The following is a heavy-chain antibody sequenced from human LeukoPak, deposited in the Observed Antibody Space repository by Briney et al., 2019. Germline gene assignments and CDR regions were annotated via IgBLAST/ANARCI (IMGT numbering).Heavy chain of an antibody. J-gene: IGHJ4*02. D-gene: IGHD2-21*01. V-gene: IGHV4-39*01. CDR2: LSYSGST. CDR1: GGSISSSNSY. Sequence: SETLSLTCTVSGGSISSSNSYWGWIRQPPGKGLEWIGTLSYSGSTYYNPSLKSRITISVDTSKSQFSLRLSSVTAAVTALYYCARHIQGANVCDYWGQGTLVTVPS. CDR3: ARHIQGANVCDY.